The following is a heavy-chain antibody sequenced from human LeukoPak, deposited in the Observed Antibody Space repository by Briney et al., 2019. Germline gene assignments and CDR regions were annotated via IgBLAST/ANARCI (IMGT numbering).Heavy chain of an antibody. D-gene: IGHD3-9*01. CDR2: IIPIFGTA. CDR1: GGTFSSYA. J-gene: IGHJ3*02. V-gene: IGHV1-69*05. Sequence: ASVKVSCKASGGTFSSYAISWVRQAPGQGLEWMGRIIPIFGTANYAQKFQGRVTITTDESTSTAYMELSGLRSEDTAVYYCARFRLTEAFDIWGQGTMVTVSS. CDR3: ARFRLTEAFDI.